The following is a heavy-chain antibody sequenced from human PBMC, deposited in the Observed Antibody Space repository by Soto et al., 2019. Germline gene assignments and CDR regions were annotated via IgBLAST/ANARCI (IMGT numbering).Heavy chain of an antibody. CDR3: ASGYCRGGSCPSRY. J-gene: IGHJ4*02. Sequence: EVQLVESGGGLVQPGGSLRLSCAASGFTVSSNYMSWVRQAPGKGLEWVSVIYSGGSTYYADSVKGRFTISRHNSKNTLYLQMNSLRAEDTAVYYCASGYCRGGSCPSRYWGQGTLVTVSS. V-gene: IGHV3-53*04. CDR1: GFTVSSNY. D-gene: IGHD2-15*01. CDR2: IYSGGST.